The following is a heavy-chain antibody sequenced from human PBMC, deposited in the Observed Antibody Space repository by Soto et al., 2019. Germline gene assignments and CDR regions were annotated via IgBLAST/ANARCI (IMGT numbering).Heavy chain of an antibody. V-gene: IGHV4-39*01. CDR2: MYYSGST. D-gene: IGHD3-3*01. J-gene: IGHJ6*02. CDR1: GGSISSSSYS. Sequence: SETLSLTCTVSGGSISSSSYSWGWIRQPPGKGLEWIGSMYYSGSTYYNPPLKSRVTVSADTPKNQFSLKLSSVTAADTAVYYCARHVGTIFGVLIINYYGMDVWGQGTTVTVSS. CDR3: ARHVGTIFGVLIINYYGMDV.